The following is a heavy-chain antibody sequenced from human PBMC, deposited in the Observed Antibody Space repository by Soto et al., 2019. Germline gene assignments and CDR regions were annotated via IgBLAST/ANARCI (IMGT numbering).Heavy chain of an antibody. J-gene: IGHJ6*02. CDR2: IYPGDSDT. CDR3: ARLSGCSSTSCYTHMDV. V-gene: IGHV5-51*01. CDR1: GYSFTSYW. D-gene: IGHD2-2*02. Sequence: PGESLKISCKGSGYSFTSYWIGWVRQMPGKGLEWMGIIYPGDSDTRYSPSFQGQVTISADKSISTAYLQWSGLKASDTAMYYCARLSGCSSTSCYTHMDVWGQGTTVTVSS.